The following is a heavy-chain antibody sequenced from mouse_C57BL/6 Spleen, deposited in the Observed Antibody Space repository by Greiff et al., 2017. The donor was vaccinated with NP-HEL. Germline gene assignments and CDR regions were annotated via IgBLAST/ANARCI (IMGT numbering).Heavy chain of an antibody. CDR2: ISSGSSTI. J-gene: IGHJ2*01. D-gene: IGHD1-1*01. CDR3: ARRYYYGSLYYFDY. Sequence: EVQRVESGGGLVKPGGSLKLSCAASGFTFSDYGMHWVRQAPEKGLEWVAYISSGSSTIYYADTVKGRFTISRDNAKNTLFLQMTSLRSEDTAMYYCARRYYYGSLYYFDYWGQGTTLTVSS. V-gene: IGHV5-17*01. CDR1: GFTFSDYG.